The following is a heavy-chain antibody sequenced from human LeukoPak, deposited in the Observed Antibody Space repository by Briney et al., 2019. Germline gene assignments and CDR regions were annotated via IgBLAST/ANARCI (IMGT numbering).Heavy chain of an antibody. CDR1: GFTFSSYG. Sequence: GGSLRLSCAASGFTFSSYGMHWVRQAPGKGLEWVAVISYDGSNKYYADSVKGRFTISRDNSKNTLYLQMNSLRAEDTAVYYCARDRSTSDYWGQGTLVTVSS. D-gene: IGHD6-13*01. V-gene: IGHV3-30*03. CDR3: ARDRSTSDY. CDR2: ISYDGSNK. J-gene: IGHJ4*02.